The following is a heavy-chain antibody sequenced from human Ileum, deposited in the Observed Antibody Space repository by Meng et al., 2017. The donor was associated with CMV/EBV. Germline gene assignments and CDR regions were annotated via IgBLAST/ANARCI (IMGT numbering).Heavy chain of an antibody. CDR3: AKELRFLEWLFHY. CDR1: GFTFDDYT. J-gene: IGHJ4*02. Sequence: GESLKISCAASGFTFDDYTMHWVRQAPGKGLEWVSLISWDGGSTYYADSVKGRFTISRDNSKNSLYLQMNSLRTEDTALYYCAKELRFLEWLFHYWGQGTLVTAPQ. CDR2: ISWDGGST. V-gene: IGHV3-43*01. D-gene: IGHD3-3*01.